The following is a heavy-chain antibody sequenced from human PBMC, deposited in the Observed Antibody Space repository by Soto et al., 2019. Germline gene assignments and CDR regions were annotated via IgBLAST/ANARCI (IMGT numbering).Heavy chain of an antibody. CDR1: GYTFIGHG. Sequence: QVQLVQSGVEVMKPGASVKVSCKASGYTFIGHGISWWRQAAGQGLEWLGWMSAYNGNANYAQKFQDRVTLTRDTSTSTAHMELRSLRSDDTAVYYCARGSVRFAELYDSFDTWGQGTMLIVS. V-gene: IGHV1-18*01. CDR3: ARGSVRFAELYDSFDT. CDR2: MSAYNGNA. J-gene: IGHJ3*02. D-gene: IGHD3-10*01.